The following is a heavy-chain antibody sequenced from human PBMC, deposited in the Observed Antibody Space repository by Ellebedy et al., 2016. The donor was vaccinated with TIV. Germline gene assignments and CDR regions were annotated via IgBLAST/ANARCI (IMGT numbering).Heavy chain of an antibody. CDR1: GFTFSNYA. CDR3: ARNQF. J-gene: IGHJ6*02. Sequence: GESLKISCAASGFTFSNYAMSWVRQAPGKGLEWVANIKPDGSEGYYADSVKGRFTVYRDNAKNSLFLQMNSLTAEDTAVYYCARNQFWGQGTTVTVSS. V-gene: IGHV3-7*03. CDR2: IKPDGSEG.